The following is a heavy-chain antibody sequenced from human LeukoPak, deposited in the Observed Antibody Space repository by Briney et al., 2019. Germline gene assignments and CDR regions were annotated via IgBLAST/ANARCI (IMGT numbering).Heavy chain of an antibody. CDR3: ARDGSGGYRNRGVFDI. J-gene: IGHJ3*02. D-gene: IGHD5-18*01. CDR2: IYSGGGT. Sequence: PGGSLRLSCAASGFTVSSNYINWVRQAPGKGLEWVSVIYSGGGTYYADSVKGRFTISTDNSKNTLYLQMNNLRAEDTAVYYCARDGSGGYRNRGVFDIWGQGTMVTVPS. CDR1: GFTVSSNY. V-gene: IGHV3-53*01.